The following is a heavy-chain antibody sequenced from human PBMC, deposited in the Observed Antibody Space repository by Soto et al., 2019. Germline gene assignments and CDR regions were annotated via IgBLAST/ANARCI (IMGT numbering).Heavy chain of an antibody. J-gene: IGHJ6*03. D-gene: IGHD6-6*01. CDR3: ARRARPDFYYMDV. CDR2: ISSNGVGT. CDR1: GFTLSGYA. Sequence: EVQLAESGGGLAQPGGSLRLSCAASGFTLSGYAMDWVRQAPGKGLEYVSGISSNGVGTYYANSVQGRFTISRDNSKKTWYRQMGSLRSEALAVYYCARRARPDFYYMDVWGKGTTVTVSS. V-gene: IGHV3-64*01.